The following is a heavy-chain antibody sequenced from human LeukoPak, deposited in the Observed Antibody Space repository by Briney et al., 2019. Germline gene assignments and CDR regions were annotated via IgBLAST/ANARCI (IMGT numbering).Heavy chain of an antibody. Sequence: GGSLRLSCTASGLTFSTSGFNWVRQAPGQGLEWVASINPTSSDRYHADTIKGRFTISRDNANNSLYLQMNSLRAEDTAVYYCATETNGRHYDYWGQGTPLTVSS. V-gene: IGHV3-21*06. CDR3: ATETNGRHYDY. D-gene: IGHD1-14*01. CDR1: GLTFSTSG. J-gene: IGHJ4*02. CDR2: INPTSSDR.